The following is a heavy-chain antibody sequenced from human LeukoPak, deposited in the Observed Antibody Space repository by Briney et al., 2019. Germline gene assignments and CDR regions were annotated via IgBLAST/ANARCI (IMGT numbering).Heavy chain of an antibody. J-gene: IGHJ3*02. D-gene: IGHD3-9*01. Sequence: GASVKVSCKASGYTFTSYSISWVRQTPGQGLKWMGWISAYNGNTNYAQKLQGRVTMTTDTSTSTAYMELRSLRSDDTAVYYCARGDYDILTGYTADDAFDIWGQGTMVTVSS. V-gene: IGHV1-18*01. CDR3: ARGDYDILTGYTADDAFDI. CDR2: ISAYNGNT. CDR1: GYTFTSYS.